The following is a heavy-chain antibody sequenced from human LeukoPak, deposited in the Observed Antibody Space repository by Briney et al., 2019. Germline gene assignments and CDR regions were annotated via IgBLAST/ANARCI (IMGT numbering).Heavy chain of an antibody. CDR1: GHSISSGYY. CDR3: ATAMATTIRFDY. Sequence: SETLSLTCTVSGHSISSGYYWGWIRQPPGKGLEWIGSIYHSGSTYYNPSLKSRVTISVDTSKNQFSLKLSSVTAADTAVYYCATAMATTIRFDYWGQGTLVTVSS. J-gene: IGHJ4*02. CDR2: IYHSGST. D-gene: IGHD5-24*01. V-gene: IGHV4-38-2*02.